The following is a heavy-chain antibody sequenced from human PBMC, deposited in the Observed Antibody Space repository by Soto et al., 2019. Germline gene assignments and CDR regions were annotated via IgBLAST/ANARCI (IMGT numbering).Heavy chain of an antibody. CDR1: GDTFGSHA. V-gene: IGHV1-69*12. J-gene: IGHJ4*02. CDR2: IIPIFGTA. Sequence: QVQLVQSGAEVKKPGSSVKVSCKASGDTFGSHAISWVRQAPGQGLEWMGGIIPIFGTANYAQKFQGRVTITADESTSTDYMELSSLRSEDTAVYYCARDRWGQDGRQGRFDYWGQGTLVTVSS. D-gene: IGHD3-16*01. CDR3: ARDRWGQDGRQGRFDY.